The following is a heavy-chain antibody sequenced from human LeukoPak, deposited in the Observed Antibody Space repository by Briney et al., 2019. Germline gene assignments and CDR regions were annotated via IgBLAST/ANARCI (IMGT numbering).Heavy chain of an antibody. D-gene: IGHD1-26*01. J-gene: IGHJ4*02. CDR1: GGSISGYY. V-gene: IGHV4-59*01. CDR3: ARLNTIGGTYPHNDY. CDR2: IYYSGNT. Sequence: PSETLSLTCTASGGSISGYYWSWIRQPPGRGLEYIGYIYYSGNTNYNPALQSRVTISVDTSKNQFSLNLNSVTAADTAVYYCARLNTIGGTYPHNDYWGQGILVTVSS.